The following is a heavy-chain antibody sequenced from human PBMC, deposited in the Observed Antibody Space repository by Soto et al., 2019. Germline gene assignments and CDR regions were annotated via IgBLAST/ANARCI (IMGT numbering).Heavy chain of an antibody. CDR3: ARGGIVVVPAAIRSYYYYYGMDV. CDR2: IIPIFGTA. Sequence: ASVKVSCKASGGTFSSYAISWVRQAPGQGLEWMGGIIPIFGTANYAQKFQGRVTITADESTSTAYMELSSLRSEDTAVYYCARGGIVVVPAAIRSYYYYYGMDVWGQGTTVTVSS. D-gene: IGHD2-2*01. V-gene: IGHV1-69*13. CDR1: GGTFSSYA. J-gene: IGHJ6*02.